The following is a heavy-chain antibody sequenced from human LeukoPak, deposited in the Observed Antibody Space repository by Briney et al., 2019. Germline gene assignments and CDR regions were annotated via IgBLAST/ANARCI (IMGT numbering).Heavy chain of an antibody. J-gene: IGHJ4*02. CDR1: GFTVSSIY. Sequence: GGSLRLSCAASGFTVSSIYMRWVRQAPGKGLEWVSVIYSGGSTYYADSVKGRFTISRDNSKNTLYLQMISLRAEDPAVYYCARVAVAGIDNWCQGTLVTVSS. CDR3: ARVAVAGIDN. CDR2: IYSGGST. V-gene: IGHV3-53*01. D-gene: IGHD6-13*01.